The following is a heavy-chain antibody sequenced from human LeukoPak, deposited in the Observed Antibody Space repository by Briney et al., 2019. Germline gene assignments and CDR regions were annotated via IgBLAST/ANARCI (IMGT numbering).Heavy chain of an antibody. Sequence: SETLSLTCTVSGGSISSSRPYWGWIRQSPGKGLEWIGSSSSSGTTYYNPSLKNRVTMSLDTTNNQFSLRLTSLTAADTAVYCAGDGSSINWFFYWGQGTLVTVSS. CDR1: GGSISSSRPY. CDR3: GDGSSINWFFY. V-gene: IGHV4-39*07. J-gene: IGHJ4*02. CDR2: SSSSGTT. D-gene: IGHD1-1*01.